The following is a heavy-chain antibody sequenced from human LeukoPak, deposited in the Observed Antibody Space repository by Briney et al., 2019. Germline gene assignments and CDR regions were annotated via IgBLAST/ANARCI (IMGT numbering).Heavy chain of an antibody. J-gene: IGHJ5*02. D-gene: IGHD3-3*02. CDR3: ARHLWAPPRADWFDP. CDR2: IYYSGST. Sequence: QPSETLSLTCTVSGGSISSGGYYWSWIRQHPGKGLEWIGYIYYSGSTYYNPSLKSRVTISVDTSKNQFSLKLSSVTAADTAVYYCARHLWAPPRADWFDPWGQGTLVTVSS. V-gene: IGHV4-31*03. CDR1: GGSISSGGYY.